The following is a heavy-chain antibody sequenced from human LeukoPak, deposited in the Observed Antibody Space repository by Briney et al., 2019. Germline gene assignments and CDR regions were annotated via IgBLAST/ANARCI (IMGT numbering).Heavy chain of an antibody. D-gene: IGHD4-23*01. CDR3: AREEDGGNCFDY. V-gene: IGHV3-21*01. J-gene: IGHJ4*02. CDR1: EFTFSTYS. CDR2: ISSSSSYI. Sequence: PGGSLRLSCAASEFTFSTYSMNWVRQAPGKGLEWVSSISSSSSYIYYADSVKGRFTISRDNSKNTLYLQMNSLRAEDTAVYYCAREEDGGNCFDYWGQGTLVTVSS.